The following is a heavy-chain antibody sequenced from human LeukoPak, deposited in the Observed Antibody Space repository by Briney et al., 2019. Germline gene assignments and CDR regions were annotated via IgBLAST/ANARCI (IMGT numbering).Heavy chain of an antibody. V-gene: IGHV1-18*01. Sequence: ASLKVSCKASGHTFVSYGISWVRQAPGQGLEWMGWISGYNGKINYAQKFQGRVTMTTDTSTSTAYLELRSLTSEDTAVYYCARRFCSSVSCYDDDAFDVWGQGTLVTVSS. CDR3: ARRFCSSVSCYDDDAFDV. CDR1: GHTFVSYG. D-gene: IGHD2-2*01. CDR2: ISGYNGKI. J-gene: IGHJ3*01.